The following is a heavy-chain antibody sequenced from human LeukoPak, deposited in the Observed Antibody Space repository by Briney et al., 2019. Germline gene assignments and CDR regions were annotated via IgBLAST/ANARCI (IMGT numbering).Heavy chain of an antibody. CDR2: IYYRGST. Sequence: PSQTLSLTCTVSGGSISSSSFYWGWIRQPPGKGLEWIGSIYYRGSTYYNPSLKSRVTISVDMSENQVSLKLRSVTAADSAVYYCTEFYFDRSGYADYWGQGTLVTVSS. J-gene: IGHJ4*02. CDR3: TEFYFDRSGYADY. V-gene: IGHV4-39*01. D-gene: IGHD3-22*01. CDR1: GGSISSSSFY.